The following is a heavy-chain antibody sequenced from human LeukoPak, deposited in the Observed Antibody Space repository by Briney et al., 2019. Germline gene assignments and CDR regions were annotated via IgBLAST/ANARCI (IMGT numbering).Heavy chain of an antibody. Sequence: PSETLSLTCTVSGGSINSYYWNWIRQTPGNGLEWIGYIYYSGNTRYNPSPKNRVTISVDTSKNQFSLKLSSVTAADTAVYYCARAPPWFDTWGQGTLVTVSA. CDR2: IYYSGNT. J-gene: IGHJ5*02. CDR1: GGSINSYY. CDR3: ARAPPWFDT. V-gene: IGHV4-59*01.